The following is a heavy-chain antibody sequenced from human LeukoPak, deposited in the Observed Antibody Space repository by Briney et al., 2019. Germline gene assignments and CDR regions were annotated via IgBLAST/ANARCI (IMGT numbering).Heavy chain of an antibody. CDR1: GYTFTGYY. CDR3: ARVRRYCSSTSCYTGDY. CDR2: INPNSGGT. V-gene: IGHV1-2*02. Sequence: ASVKVSCKASGYTFTGYYMHWVRQAPGQGLEWMGWINPNSGGTNYAQKFQGRVTMTRDTSISTAYMELSRLRSDDTAVYYCARVRRYCSSTSCYTGDYWGQGTLVTVSS. D-gene: IGHD2-2*02. J-gene: IGHJ4*02.